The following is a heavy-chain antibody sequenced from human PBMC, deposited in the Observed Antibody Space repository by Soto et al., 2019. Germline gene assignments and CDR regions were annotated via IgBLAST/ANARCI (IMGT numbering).Heavy chain of an antibody. Sequence: EASVKVSCKASGYAFTSYGISWVRQAPGQGLEWMGWISAYNGNTNYAQKLQGRVTMTTDTSTSTAYMELRSLRSDDTAVYYCARDRLHIVVVTANHFDYWGQGTLVTVSS. J-gene: IGHJ4*02. CDR1: GYAFTSYG. D-gene: IGHD2-21*02. CDR2: ISAYNGNT. V-gene: IGHV1-18*01. CDR3: ARDRLHIVVVTANHFDY.